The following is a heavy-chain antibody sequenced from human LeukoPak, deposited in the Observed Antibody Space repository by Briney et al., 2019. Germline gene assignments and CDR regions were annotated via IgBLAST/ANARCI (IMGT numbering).Heavy chain of an antibody. CDR2: ISGSGGST. CDR3: ARYGGTKGFDY. V-gene: IGHV3-23*01. D-gene: IGHD4-23*01. J-gene: IGHJ4*02. Sequence: GGSLRLSCAASGFTVSSNYMSWVRQAPGKGLEWVSAISGSGGSTYYADSVKGRFTISRDNSKNTLYLQMNSLRAEDTAVYYCARYGGTKGFDYWGQGTLVTVSS. CDR1: GFTVSSNY.